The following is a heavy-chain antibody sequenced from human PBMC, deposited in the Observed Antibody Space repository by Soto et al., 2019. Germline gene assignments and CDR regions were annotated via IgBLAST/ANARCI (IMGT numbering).Heavy chain of an antibody. V-gene: IGHV3-33*01. CDR3: APTVVVTANMLDY. CDR2: MWYHGRDL. Sequence: PGGSLRLSCAASGFSFSDYVMHWVRQAPGKGLEWVAVMWYHGRDLFYTDSVKGRFTISRDNSKNTLFLQMNSLRADDTAVYYCAPTVVVTANMLDYWGQGTLVTVSS. CDR1: GFSFSDYV. D-gene: IGHD2-21*02. J-gene: IGHJ4*02.